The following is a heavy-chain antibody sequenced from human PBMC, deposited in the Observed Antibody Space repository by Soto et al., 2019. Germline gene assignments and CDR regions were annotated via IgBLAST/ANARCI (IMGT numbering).Heavy chain of an antibody. V-gene: IGHV4-34*01. CDR3: ARGRGVRGSIITTYSYYSLDV. J-gene: IGHJ6*02. Sequence: LSLTCAVYGGPFSGYYRSWIRQPPGKGLEWIGEINHSGDTNYNPSLKSRVTISVDTSKNQFSLKVTSVTAADTAVYYCARGRGVRGSIITTYSYYSLDVWGQGTTVTVSS. D-gene: IGHD3-10*01. CDR1: GGPFSGYY. CDR2: INHSGDT.